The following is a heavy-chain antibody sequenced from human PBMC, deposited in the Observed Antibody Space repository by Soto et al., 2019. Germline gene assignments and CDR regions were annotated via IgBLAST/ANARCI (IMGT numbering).Heavy chain of an antibody. CDR2: IIPIFGTA. CDR3: ARDSRPAIVVVVAATGVYGKDV. CDR1: GGTFSSYA. D-gene: IGHD2-15*01. Sequence: AAVKVSCKASGGTFSSYAISWVRQAPGQGLEWMGGIIPIFGTANYAQKFQGRVTITADESTSTAYMELSSLRSEDTAVYYCARDSRPAIVVVVAATGVYGKDVAGQGTTVTVSS. V-gene: IGHV1-69*13. J-gene: IGHJ6*02.